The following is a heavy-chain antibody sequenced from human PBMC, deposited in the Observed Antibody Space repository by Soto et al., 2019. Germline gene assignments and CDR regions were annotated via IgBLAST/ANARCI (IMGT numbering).Heavy chain of an antibody. V-gene: IGHV4-38-2*02. D-gene: IGHD2-2*01. CDR1: DYSISSAYD. J-gene: IGHJ6*02. CDR2: IYHSGST. Sequence: SETLSLTYTVSDYSISSAYDWGLIRRPPLKGLEWIGSIYHSGSTYYNPSLKSRVTISVDTSKTQFSLKTEDTAVYYCLQYQPPPLYYYYYGMDVWGQGTTVPGSS. CDR3: PPLYYYYYGMDV.